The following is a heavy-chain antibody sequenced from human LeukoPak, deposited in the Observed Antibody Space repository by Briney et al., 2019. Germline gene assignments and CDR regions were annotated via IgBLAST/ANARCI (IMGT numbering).Heavy chain of an antibody. CDR2: IYYSGST. V-gene: IGHV4-39*01. Sequence: SETLSLTCTVSGGSISSSSYYWGWTRQPPGKGLEWIGSIYYSGSTYYNPSLKSRVTISVDTSKNQFSLKLSSVTAADTAVYYCARFKRRNLLYYYDSSGYVGVDPWGQGTLVTVSS. J-gene: IGHJ5*02. D-gene: IGHD3-22*01. CDR1: GGSISSSSYY. CDR3: ARFKRRNLLYYYDSSGYVGVDP.